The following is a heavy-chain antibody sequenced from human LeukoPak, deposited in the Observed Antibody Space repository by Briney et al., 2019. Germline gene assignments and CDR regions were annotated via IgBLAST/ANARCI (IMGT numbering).Heavy chain of an antibody. CDR2: ISYDGSNK. D-gene: IGHD3-10*01. CDR1: GFTFSSYG. Sequence: GGSLRLSCAASGFTFSSYGMHWVRQAPGKGLEWVAVISYDGSNKYYADSVKGRFTISRDNAKNSLYLQMNSLRDEDTAVYYCARGITMVRGVIKRKGESYNWFDPWGQGTLVTVSS. V-gene: IGHV3-30*03. J-gene: IGHJ5*02. CDR3: ARGITMVRGVIKRKGESYNWFDP.